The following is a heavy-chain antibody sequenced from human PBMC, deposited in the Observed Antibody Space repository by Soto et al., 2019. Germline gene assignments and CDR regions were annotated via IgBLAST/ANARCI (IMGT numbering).Heavy chain of an antibody. D-gene: IGHD1-7*01. CDR1: GFTFSSYW. Sequence: GGSLRLSCAASGFTFSSYWMSWVRQAPGKGLEWVANIKQDGSEKYYVDSVKGRFTISRDNAKNSLYLQMNSLRAEYTAVYYCARDHLELRYAFDIWGQGTMVTVSS. J-gene: IGHJ3*02. CDR3: ARDHLELRYAFDI. CDR2: IKQDGSEK. V-gene: IGHV3-7*01.